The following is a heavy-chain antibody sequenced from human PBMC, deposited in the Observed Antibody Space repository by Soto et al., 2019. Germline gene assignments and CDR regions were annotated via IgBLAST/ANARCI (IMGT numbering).Heavy chain of an antibody. J-gene: IGHJ6*02. CDR2: IIPIFGTA. CDR1: GGTFSSYA. Sequence: QVQLVQSGAEVKKPGSSVKVSCKASGGTFSSYAISWVRQAPGQGLEWMGGIIPIFGTANYAQKFQGRVTMTADESTSTAYMELSSLRSEDTAVYYCARATGWVTTGYYYYGMDVWGQGTTVTVSS. V-gene: IGHV1-69*01. CDR3: ARATGWVTTGYYYYGMDV. D-gene: IGHD4-17*01.